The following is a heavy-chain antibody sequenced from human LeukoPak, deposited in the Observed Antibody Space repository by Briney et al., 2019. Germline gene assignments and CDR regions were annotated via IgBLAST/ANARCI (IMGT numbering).Heavy chain of an antibody. CDR1: GFTFSSYG. J-gene: IGHJ4*02. CDR3: ARDHRGSGSHDY. D-gene: IGHD3-10*01. Sequence: SGGSLRLSCAASGFTFSSYGMHWVRQAPGKGLEWVAVIWYDGSNKYYADSVKGRFTISRDNSKNTLYLQMNSLRAEDTAVYYCARDHRGSGSHDYRGQGTLVTVSS. CDR2: IWYDGSNK. V-gene: IGHV3-33*01.